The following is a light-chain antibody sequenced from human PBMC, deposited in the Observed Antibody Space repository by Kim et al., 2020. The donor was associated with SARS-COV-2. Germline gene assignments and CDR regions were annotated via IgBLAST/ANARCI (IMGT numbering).Light chain of an antibody. CDR2: DNS. CDR1: DMVTRS. V-gene: IGLV3-21*02. J-gene: IGLJ3*02. Sequence: APGQTAKITCGGNDMVTRSVHGYQQQPGQAPVLVVYDNSARPSGTPGRFSGSNSGNTATLTISRVEAGDEADYYCQVWDTSTDYVVFGGGTQLTVL. CDR3: QVWDTSTDYVV.